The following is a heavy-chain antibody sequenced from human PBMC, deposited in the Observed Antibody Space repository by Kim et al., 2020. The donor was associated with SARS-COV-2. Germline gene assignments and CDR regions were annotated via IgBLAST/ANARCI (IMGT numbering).Heavy chain of an antibody. CDR1: GFTFSSYA. V-gene: IGHV3-23*01. D-gene: IGHD6-19*01. J-gene: IGHJ6*02. CDR2: ISGSGGST. CDR3: AKEGAYGSGWYYYYYGMDV. Sequence: GGSLRLSCAASGFTFSSYAMSWVRQAPGKGLEWVSAISGSGGSTYYADSVKGRFTISRDNSKNTLYLQMNSPRAEDTAVYYCAKEGAYGSGWYYYYYGMDVWGQGTTVTVSS.